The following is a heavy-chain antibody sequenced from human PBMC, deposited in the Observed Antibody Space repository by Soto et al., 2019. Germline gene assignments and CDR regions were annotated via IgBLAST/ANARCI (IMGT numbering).Heavy chain of an antibody. CDR1: GGSISSSNW. Sequence: SETLSLTCAVSGGSISSSNWWSWVRQPPGKGLEWIGEIYHSGSTNYNPSLKSRVTISVDKSKNQFSLRLSSVTAADTAVYYCARVSGSYYYGMDVWGQGTTVTVSS. CDR3: ARVSGSYYYGMDV. CDR2: IYHSGST. J-gene: IGHJ6*02. V-gene: IGHV4-4*02.